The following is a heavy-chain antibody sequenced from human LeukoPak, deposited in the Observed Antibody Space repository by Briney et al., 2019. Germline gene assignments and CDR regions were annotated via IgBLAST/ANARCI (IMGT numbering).Heavy chain of an antibody. V-gene: IGHV3-30*03. D-gene: IGHD1/OR15-1a*01. CDR2: VSYDGNNE. CDR1: GFSFSSHG. Sequence: PGSSLRLSCEASGFSFSSHGMHWVRQAPGKGLEWVAVVSYDGNNEDYAESVKGRFTISRENSKNTLYLQMNSLRAADTAVYYCARPSRGTNAFDIWGQGAMVTVSS. J-gene: IGHJ3*02. CDR3: ARPSRGTNAFDI.